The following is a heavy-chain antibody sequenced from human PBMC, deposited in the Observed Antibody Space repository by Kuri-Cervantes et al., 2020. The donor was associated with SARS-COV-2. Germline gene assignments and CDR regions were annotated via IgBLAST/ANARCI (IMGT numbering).Heavy chain of an antibody. CDR1: GGSFSGYY. Sequence: SETLSLTCAVYGGSFSGYYWSWIRQPPGKGLEWIGEINHSGSTNYNPSLKSRVTISVDTSKNQFSLKLRSVTAADTAVYYCARLSTVTDNYGMDVWGQGTTVTVSS. CDR3: ARLSTVTDNYGMDV. J-gene: IGHJ6*02. CDR2: INHSGST. D-gene: IGHD4-17*01. V-gene: IGHV4-34*01.